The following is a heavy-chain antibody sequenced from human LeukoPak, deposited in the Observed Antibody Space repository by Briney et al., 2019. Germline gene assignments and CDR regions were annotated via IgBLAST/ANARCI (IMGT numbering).Heavy chain of an antibody. CDR3: ARGYCSGGSCYYYFDY. CDR2: INPNSGGT. V-gene: IGHV1-2*02. D-gene: IGHD2-15*01. CDR1: GYTFTGYY. Sequence: ASVKVSCKASGYTFTGYYMHWARQAPGQGLEWMGWINPNSGGTNYAQKFQGRVTMTRDTSISTAYMELSRLRSDDTAVYYCARGYCSGGSCYYYFDYWGQGTLVTVSS. J-gene: IGHJ4*02.